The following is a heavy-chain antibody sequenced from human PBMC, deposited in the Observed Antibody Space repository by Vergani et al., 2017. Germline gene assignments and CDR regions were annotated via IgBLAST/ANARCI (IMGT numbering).Heavy chain of an antibody. CDR2: IYHSGST. CDR3: ARGPRSSWYSYYYMDV. Sequence: QVQLQQWGAELLKPSETLSLTCAVYGRSFSGYYWSWIRQPPGKGLEWIGEIYHSGSTNYNPSLKSRVTISVDTSKNQFSLKLSSVTAADTAVYYCARGPRSSWYSYYYMDVWGKGTTVTVSS. D-gene: IGHD6-13*01. J-gene: IGHJ6*03. V-gene: IGHV4-34*01. CDR1: GRSFSGYY.